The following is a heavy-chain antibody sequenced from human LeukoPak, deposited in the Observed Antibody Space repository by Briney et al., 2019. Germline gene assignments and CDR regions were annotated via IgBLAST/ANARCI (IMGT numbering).Heavy chain of an antibody. V-gene: IGHV3-15*01. Sequence: PGGSLRLSCAASGFTFSNAWMSWVRQAPGKGLEWVGRIKSKTDGGTTDYAAPVKGRFTISRDDSKNTLYLQMNSLKTEDTAVYYCTTDSPGYYDSSGYYSDYWGQGTLVTVSS. D-gene: IGHD3-22*01. J-gene: IGHJ4*02. CDR1: GFTFSNAW. CDR3: TTDSPGYYDSSGYYSDY. CDR2: IKSKTDGGTT.